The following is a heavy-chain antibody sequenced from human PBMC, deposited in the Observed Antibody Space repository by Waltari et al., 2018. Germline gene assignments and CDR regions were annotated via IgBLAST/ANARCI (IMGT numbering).Heavy chain of an antibody. V-gene: IGHV3-21*01. CDR1: GFSFSSDS. CDR3: VSGGWGFYFDY. J-gene: IGHJ4*02. CDR2: IRISTTYI. Sequence: EVQLVESGGGLVKPGGSLRLSCGASGFSFSSDSMNWCRQAPGKGVEWGSPIRISTTYIHYADSGKGRFTISRDNAKNALYLQMNSLRVEDTAVYYCVSGGWGFYFDYWGQGTVVTVSS. D-gene: IGHD7-27*01.